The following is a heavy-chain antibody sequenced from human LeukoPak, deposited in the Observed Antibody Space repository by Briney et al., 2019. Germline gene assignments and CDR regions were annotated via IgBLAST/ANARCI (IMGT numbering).Heavy chain of an antibody. CDR2: IIPILGIA. J-gene: IGHJ3*02. CDR1: GGTFSSYA. D-gene: IGHD4-17*01. Sequence: SVKVSCKASGGTFSSYAISWVRQAPGQGLEWMGRIIPILGIANYAQKFQGRVTITADKSTSTAYMELSSLRSEDTAVYYCAEGTPTTVTTQAAFDIWGQGTMVTVSS. CDR3: AEGTPTTVTTQAAFDI. V-gene: IGHV1-69*04.